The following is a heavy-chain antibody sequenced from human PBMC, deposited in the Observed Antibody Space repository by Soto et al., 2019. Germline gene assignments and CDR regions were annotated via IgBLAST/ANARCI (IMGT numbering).Heavy chain of an antibody. J-gene: IGHJ4*02. CDR2: IFSNDEK. V-gene: IGHV2-26*01. CDR3: ARMRPSDYGSGSYCDDY. Sequence: QATLRGFVPWVLGPQKTLTLTCTASGFSLSILRVGVPGFRHPPGRALEGLAHIFSNDEKSYSTSLKSRLSISKDPSNNQVVLSMTNMDPLDTGTYYCARMRPSDYGSGSYCDDYWGQGALVTVSS. CDR1: GFSLSILRVG. D-gene: IGHD3-10*01.